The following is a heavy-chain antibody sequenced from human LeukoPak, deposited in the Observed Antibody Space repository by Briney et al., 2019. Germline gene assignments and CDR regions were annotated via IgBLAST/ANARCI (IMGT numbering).Heavy chain of an antibody. Sequence: ASVKVSCKASGFTFTGYYMNWERQAPGQGLEWMGWINLNNGGTNYAQKFQGWVTMTRDTSISTAYMELSRLRYDDTAVYYCARESATVTTPYFDYWGQGSLVTVSS. J-gene: IGHJ4*02. CDR1: GFTFTGYY. CDR2: INLNNGGT. CDR3: ARESATVTTPYFDY. D-gene: IGHD4-17*01. V-gene: IGHV1-2*04.